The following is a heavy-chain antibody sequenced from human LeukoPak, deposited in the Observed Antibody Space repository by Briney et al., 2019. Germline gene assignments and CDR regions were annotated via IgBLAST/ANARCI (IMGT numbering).Heavy chain of an antibody. D-gene: IGHD3-10*01. V-gene: IGHV6-1*01. J-gene: IGHJ4*02. CDR1: GDSVSSNDAA. Sequence: SQTLSLTCAISGDSVSSNDAAWNWIRQSPSRGLEWLGRTFYRSKWYYDSAVSVKSRITINPDTSKNQFSLQLNSVTPEDTAVYYCARENTLVRGARNPFDYWGRGTLVTVSS. CDR3: ARENTLVRGARNPFDY. CDR2: TFYRSKWYY.